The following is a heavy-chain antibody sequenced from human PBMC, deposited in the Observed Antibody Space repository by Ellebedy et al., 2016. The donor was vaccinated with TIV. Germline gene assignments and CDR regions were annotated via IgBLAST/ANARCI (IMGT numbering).Heavy chain of an antibody. D-gene: IGHD1-26*01. CDR2: IYHSGIT. V-gene: IGHV4-34*01. Sequence: SETLSLXCGVYGASFSAYYWTWIRQPPGKGLEWIGEIYHSGITNYNPSLKSRVTISVDTSRHQFSLKVSSPTAADTAVYYCARGRGGTYSIPFDYWGLGTLVTVSS. J-gene: IGHJ4*02. CDR3: ARGRGGTYSIPFDY. CDR1: GASFSAYY.